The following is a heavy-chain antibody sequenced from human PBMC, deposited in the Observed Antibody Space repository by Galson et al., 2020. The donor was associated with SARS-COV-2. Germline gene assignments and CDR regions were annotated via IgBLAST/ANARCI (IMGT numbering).Heavy chain of an antibody. J-gene: IGHJ4*02. D-gene: IGHD3-10*01. Sequence: GASLKISCKGSGYSFTNYWNGWVRQMTGRGLEWMGVIYPGDSKTRYSPSFQGQVTISADKSFNTAYLQWSSLKASDTAIYYCARHTSGSGDYWGQGSLVTVSS. CDR2: IYPGDSKT. CDR3: ARHTSGSGDY. CDR1: GYSFTNYW. V-gene: IGHV5-51*01.